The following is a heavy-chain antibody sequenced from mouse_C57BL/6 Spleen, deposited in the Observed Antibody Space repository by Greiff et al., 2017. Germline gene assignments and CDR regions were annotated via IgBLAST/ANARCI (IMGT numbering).Heavy chain of an antibody. CDR2: IDPANGNT. D-gene: IGHD2-14*01. CDR3: ARGYAAY. J-gene: IGHJ3*01. V-gene: IGHV14-3*01. Sequence: VQLKQSVAELVRPGASVKLSCTASGFNFKNTYMHWVKQRPGQGLGWIGRIDPANGNTKYAPKFQGKATITADTSSTTAYLQLSSLTSEDTAIYYCARGYAAYWGQGTLVTVSA. CDR1: GFNFKNTY.